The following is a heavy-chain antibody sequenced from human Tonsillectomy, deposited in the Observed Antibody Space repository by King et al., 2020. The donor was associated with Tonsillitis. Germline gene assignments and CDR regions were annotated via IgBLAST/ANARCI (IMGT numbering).Heavy chain of an antibody. V-gene: IGHV3-23*03. CDR2: IFSGSSRT. CDR3: AKTGASEQQLADLDY. J-gene: IGHJ4*02. D-gene: IGHD6-13*01. Sequence: VQLVESGGGLVQPGGSLRLSCAASGFTFSNFAMNWVRQAPGKGLEGVSVIFSGSSRTFYADSVKGRFTISRDNSKNTLYLQMNSLRAEDTAIYYCAKTGASEQQLADLDYWGQGTLVTVSS. CDR1: GFTFSNFA.